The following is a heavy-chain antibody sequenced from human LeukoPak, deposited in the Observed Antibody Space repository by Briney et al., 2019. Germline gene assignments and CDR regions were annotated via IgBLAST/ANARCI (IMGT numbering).Heavy chain of an antibody. Sequence: PSETLSLTCTVSGGSISSYYWSWIRQPPGKGLEWIGYIYYSGSTNYNPSLKSRVTISVDTSKNQFSQKLSSVTAADTAVYYCAREMRYYDSSGYSFGADAFDIWGQGTMVTVSS. V-gene: IGHV4-59*01. CDR2: IYYSGST. CDR1: GGSISSYY. D-gene: IGHD3-22*01. J-gene: IGHJ3*02. CDR3: AREMRYYDSSGYSFGADAFDI.